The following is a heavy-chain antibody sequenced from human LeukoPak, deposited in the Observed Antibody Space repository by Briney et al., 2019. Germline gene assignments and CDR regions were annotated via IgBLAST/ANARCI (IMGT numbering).Heavy chain of an antibody. CDR3: AKDHGFWSGFLF. Sequence: GGSLRLSCEASGFLFRSNGMHCVRQAPGKGLEWVAFIRSDGNVTKYLDSIKGRFTISRDNSKNILYLQLNDVRPDDTAVYFCAKDHGFWSGFLFWGQGTLVTVSS. J-gene: IGHJ4*02. CDR1: GFLFRSNG. CDR2: IRSDGNVT. D-gene: IGHD3-3*01. V-gene: IGHV3-30*02.